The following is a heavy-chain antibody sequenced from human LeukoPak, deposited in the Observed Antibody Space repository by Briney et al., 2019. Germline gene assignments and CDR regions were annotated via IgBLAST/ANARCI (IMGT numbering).Heavy chain of an antibody. V-gene: IGHV1-2*04. CDR3: ARGGVDTAMVKGPFDY. Sequence: GASVKVSCKASGYTFTGYYMHWVQQAPGQGLEWMGWINPNSGGTNYAQKFQGWVTMTRDTSISTAYMELSRPRSDDTAVYYCARGGVDTAMVKGPFDYWGQGTLVTVSS. D-gene: IGHD5-18*01. CDR2: INPNSGGT. CDR1: GYTFTGYY. J-gene: IGHJ4*02.